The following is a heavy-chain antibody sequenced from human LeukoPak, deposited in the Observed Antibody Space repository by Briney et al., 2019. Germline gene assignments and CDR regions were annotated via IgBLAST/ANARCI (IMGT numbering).Heavy chain of an antibody. V-gene: IGHV3-21*01. Sequence: GGSLRLSCAASGFTFSSYSMNWVRQAPGKGLEWVSSISSSSSYIYYADSVKGRFTISRDNAKNSLYLQMNSLRAEDTAVYYCAKDRDYYGSGSYGDYWGQGTLVTVSS. D-gene: IGHD3-10*01. CDR1: GFTFSSYS. J-gene: IGHJ4*02. CDR2: ISSSSSYI. CDR3: AKDRDYYGSGSYGDY.